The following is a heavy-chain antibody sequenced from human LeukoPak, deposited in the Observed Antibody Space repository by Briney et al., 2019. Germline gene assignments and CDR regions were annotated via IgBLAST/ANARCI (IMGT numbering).Heavy chain of an antibody. CDR3: ARFATYGDYISGFDY. CDR2: IRYDGSNK. V-gene: IGHV3-30*02. Sequence: GGSLRLSCGASGFTFSSYGMHWVRQAPGKGLEWVAFIRYDGSNKYYADSVKGRFTISRDNSKNTLYLQMNSLRAEDTAVYYCARFATYGDYISGFDYWGQGTLVSVSS. J-gene: IGHJ4*02. D-gene: IGHD4-17*01. CDR1: GFTFSSYG.